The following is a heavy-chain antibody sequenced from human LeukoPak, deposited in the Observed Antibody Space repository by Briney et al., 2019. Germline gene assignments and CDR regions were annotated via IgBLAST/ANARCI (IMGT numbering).Heavy chain of an antibody. Sequence: GRSLRLSCAASGFTFSSYSMNWVRQAPGEGLGWVSSISSSNSYIYYADSVKGRFTISRDNAKNSLYLQMNSLRAEDTAVYYCARAGQQLGRYNWFDPWGQGTLVTVSS. CDR3: ARAGQQLGRYNWFDP. CDR2: ISSSNSYI. J-gene: IGHJ5*02. CDR1: GFTFSSYS. D-gene: IGHD6-13*01. V-gene: IGHV3-21*01.